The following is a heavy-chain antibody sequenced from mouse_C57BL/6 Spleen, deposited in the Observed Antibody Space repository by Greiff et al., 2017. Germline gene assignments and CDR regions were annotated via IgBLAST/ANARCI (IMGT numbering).Heavy chain of an antibody. J-gene: IGHJ2*01. V-gene: IGHV1-52*01. CDR1: GYTFTSYW. CDR2: IDPSDSET. CDR3: ARRYGSSYYFDY. D-gene: IGHD1-1*01. Sequence: QVQLQQPGAELVRPGSSVKLSFKASGYTFTSYWMHWVKQRPIQGLEWIGNIDPSDSETHYNQKFKDKATLTVDKSSSTAYMQLSSLTSEDSAVYYCARRYGSSYYFDYWGQGTTLTVSS.